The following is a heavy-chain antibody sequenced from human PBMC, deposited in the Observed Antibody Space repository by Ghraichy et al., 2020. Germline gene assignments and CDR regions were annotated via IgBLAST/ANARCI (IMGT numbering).Heavy chain of an antibody. V-gene: IGHV4-59*01. J-gene: IGHJ6*02. D-gene: IGHD3-10*01. CDR1: GGSISSYY. CDR2: IYYSGST. Sequence: SETLSLTCTVSGGSISSYYWSWIRQPPGKGLEWIGYIYYSGSTNYNPSPKSRVTISVDTSKNQFSLKLSSVTAADTAVYYCARDFGLLWYGEYYYYGMDVWGQGTTVTVSS. CDR3: ARDFGLLWYGEYYYYGMDV.